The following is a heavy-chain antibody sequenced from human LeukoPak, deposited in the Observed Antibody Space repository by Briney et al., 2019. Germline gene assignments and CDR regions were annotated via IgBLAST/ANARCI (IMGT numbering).Heavy chain of an antibody. D-gene: IGHD1-26*01. V-gene: IGHV3-21*01. CDR3: ARLLSGTLDY. Sequence: GGSLRLSCAASGFTFSSYAMNWVRQAPGKGLEWVSSISSSSSYIYYADSVKGRFTISRDNAKTSLYLQMNSLRAEDTAVYYCARLLSGTLDYWGQGTLVTVSS. CDR1: GFTFSSYA. CDR2: ISSSSSYI. J-gene: IGHJ4*02.